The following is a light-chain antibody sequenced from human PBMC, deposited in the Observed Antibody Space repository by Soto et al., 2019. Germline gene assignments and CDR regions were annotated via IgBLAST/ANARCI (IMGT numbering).Light chain of an antibody. Sequence: DIQLTQSPSFLSASVGDRVTVTCRASQGISTYLAWYQQKPGQAPKLLIYAASTLQSGVPSRFSGSGSGTEFTLTSSSLQPEDFATYYCQQLNSYPRTFGQGTKLEIK. V-gene: IGKV1-9*01. CDR1: QGISTY. CDR2: AAS. J-gene: IGKJ2*01. CDR3: QQLNSYPRT.